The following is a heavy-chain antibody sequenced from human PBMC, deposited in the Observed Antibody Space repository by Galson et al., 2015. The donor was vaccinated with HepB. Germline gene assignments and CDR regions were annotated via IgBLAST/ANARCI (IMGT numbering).Heavy chain of an antibody. J-gene: IGHJ6*02. Sequence: SVKVSCKVSGYTLTDLSMHWVRQAPGKGLEWMGGFDPEDGETIYAQKFQGRVTMTEDTSTDTAYMELSSLRSEDTAVYYCATGSPYYYGSGPTGNYYYYGMDVWGQGTTVTVS. CDR3: ATGSPYYYGSGPTGNYYYYGMDV. D-gene: IGHD3-10*01. CDR1: GYTLTDLS. CDR2: FDPEDGET. V-gene: IGHV1-24*01.